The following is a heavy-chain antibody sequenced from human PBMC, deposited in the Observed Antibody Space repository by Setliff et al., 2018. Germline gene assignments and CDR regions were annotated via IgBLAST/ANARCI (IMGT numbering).Heavy chain of an antibody. J-gene: IGHJ4*02. CDR2: IGVYSGNT. V-gene: IGHV1-18*01. D-gene: IGHD2-8*01. CDR3: LRLVRYCSRTSCQRTSGDEV. CDR1: GYTFTESI. Sequence: GASVKVSCKASGYTFTESIVSWVRQAPGQGLEWLGWIGVYSGNTYTAQRFQGRVTMTTDTSTNMVYLELRGLRSDDTAVYYCLRLVRYCSRTSCQRTSGDEVWGQGTLVTVSS.